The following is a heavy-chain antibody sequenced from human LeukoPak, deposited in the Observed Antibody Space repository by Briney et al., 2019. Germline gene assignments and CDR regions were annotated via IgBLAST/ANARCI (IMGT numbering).Heavy chain of an antibody. CDR2: IDSKGSGI. J-gene: IGHJ4*02. CDR3: AANLTHYDILTGDYSVSPIPFDY. CDR1: GFTLSNYW. Sequence: PAESLRLSCAASGFTLSNYWMCWVRQPPGMGLEWVSRIDSKGSGIIYADSVKGRFNISRDNAKNTLYLQMNSLKTEDTAVYYCAANLTHYDILTGDYSVSPIPFDYWGQGTLVTVSS. V-gene: IGHV3-74*01. D-gene: IGHD3-9*01.